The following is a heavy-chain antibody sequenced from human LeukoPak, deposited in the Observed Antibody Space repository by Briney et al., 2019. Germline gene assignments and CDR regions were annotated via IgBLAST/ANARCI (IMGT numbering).Heavy chain of an antibody. CDR1: GGSFSDYY. D-gene: IGHD2/OR15-2a*01. J-gene: IGHJ6*03. CDR2: ISHSGST. CDR3: ARDGVYRNYYYYMDV. V-gene: IGHV4-34*01. Sequence: ASGTLSLTCAVYGGSFSDYYWSWIRQPPGKGLEWIGEISHSGSTNYNPSLKSRVTMSVDTSKNQFSLKLSSVTAADTAVYYCARDGVYRNYYYYMDVWGKGTTVTISS.